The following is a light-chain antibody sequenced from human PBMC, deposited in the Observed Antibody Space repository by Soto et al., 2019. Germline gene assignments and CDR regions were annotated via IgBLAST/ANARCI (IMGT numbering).Light chain of an antibody. CDR3: LLFFTGVPV. J-gene: IGLJ1*01. Sequence: QAVVSQEPARTVSPGGTVTLTCGSNPGAVTNYHYPLWFQQRPGQAPRTLIYDATDTPPWTPVRFSGSLLGDKAALTVPAAQTEHEVAYHRLLFFTGVPVFAIGPKPTVL. CDR2: DAT. CDR1: PGAVTNYHY. V-gene: IGLV7-46*01.